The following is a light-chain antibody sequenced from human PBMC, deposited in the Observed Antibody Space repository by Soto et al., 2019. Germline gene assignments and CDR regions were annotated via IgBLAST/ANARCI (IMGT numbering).Light chain of an antibody. V-gene: IGKV2-24*01. Sequence: DIVLTQTPLSSPVTLGQPASISCRSSQSLVHSDGNTYLSWLHQRPGQPPRLLLYRISNRFSGVPDRFSGSGAGTDLTLTISRVEAEDVGVYYCMQATLFPLFGQGTKVEIK. CDR2: RIS. CDR3: MQATLFPL. J-gene: IGKJ1*01. CDR1: QSLVHSDGNTY.